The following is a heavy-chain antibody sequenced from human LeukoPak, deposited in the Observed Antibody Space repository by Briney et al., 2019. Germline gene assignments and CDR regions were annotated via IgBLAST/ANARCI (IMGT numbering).Heavy chain of an antibody. D-gene: IGHD4-17*01. CDR3: TRHDGDYSYYFDY. J-gene: IGHJ4*02. CDR2: IYHSGST. V-gene: IGHV4-38-2*02. Sequence: SETLSLTCTVSGDSISSGYYWGWIRQPPGKGLDGIGSIYHSGSTYNNPSLKSCVTIFVETSKNQFSLKLSYGTGADTAVYYFTRHDGDYSYYFDYWGQGTMVTVSS. CDR1: GDSISSGYY.